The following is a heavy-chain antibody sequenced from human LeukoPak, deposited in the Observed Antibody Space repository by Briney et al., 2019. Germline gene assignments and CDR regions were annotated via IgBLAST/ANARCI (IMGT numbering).Heavy chain of an antibody. V-gene: IGHV1-18*01. CDR1: GYTFTSYV. CDR3: ARTGGRDGYYYGMDV. D-gene: IGHD2-15*01. CDR2: ISAYNGNT. Sequence: ASVKVSCKASGYTFTSYVISWVRQAPGQGLEWMGWISAYNGNTNYAQKLQGRVTMTTDTSTSTAYMELRSLRSDDTAVYYCARTGGRDGYYYGMDVWGQGTTVTVSS. J-gene: IGHJ6*02.